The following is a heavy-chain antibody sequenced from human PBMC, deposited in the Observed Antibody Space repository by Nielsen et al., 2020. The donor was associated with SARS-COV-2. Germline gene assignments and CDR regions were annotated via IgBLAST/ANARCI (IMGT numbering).Heavy chain of an antibody. CDR1: GFTFSSYS. CDR2: ISSSSSTI. D-gene: IGHD6-6*01. V-gene: IGHV3-48*01. J-gene: IGHJ4*02. CDR3: ARETIDHTSSFVDF. Sequence: GESLKISCAASGFTFSSYSMNWVRQAPGKGLEWVSYISSSSSTIYYADSVKGRFTISRDNSKNMVYLQMNSLRPEDTAVYYCARETIDHTSSFVDFWGQGTLVTVSS.